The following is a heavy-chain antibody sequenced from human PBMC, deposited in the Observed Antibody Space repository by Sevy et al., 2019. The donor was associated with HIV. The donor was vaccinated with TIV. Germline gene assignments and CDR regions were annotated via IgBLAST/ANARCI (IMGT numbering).Heavy chain of an antibody. D-gene: IGHD3-3*01. J-gene: IGHJ6*02. CDR1: GFTVSSNY. Sequence: GGSLRLSCAASGFTVSSNYMSWVRQAPGKGLEWVSVIYSDSNTYYADSVKGRFTISRDNSKNTLYLQMKSLIAEDTAVYYCAKGLILEWSWYGMDVWGQGTTVTVSS. CDR3: AKGLILEWSWYGMDV. V-gene: IGHV3-53*01. CDR2: IYSDSNT.